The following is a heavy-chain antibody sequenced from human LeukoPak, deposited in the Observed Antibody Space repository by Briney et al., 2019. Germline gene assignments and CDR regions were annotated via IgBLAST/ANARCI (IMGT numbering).Heavy chain of an antibody. Sequence: GRSLRLSCAASGFTFDDYAMHWVRQAPGKGLEWVSGITWKSGTIDYADSVKGRFTISRDNSKNSLYLQMNSLRTEDTALYYCAKAKYSSGWSFFDYWGQGTLVTVSS. CDR2: ITWKSGTI. D-gene: IGHD6-19*01. J-gene: IGHJ4*02. CDR1: GFTFDDYA. V-gene: IGHV3-9*01. CDR3: AKAKYSSGWSFFDY.